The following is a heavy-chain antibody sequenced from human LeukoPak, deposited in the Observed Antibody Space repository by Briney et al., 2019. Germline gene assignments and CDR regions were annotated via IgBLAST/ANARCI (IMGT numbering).Heavy chain of an antibody. J-gene: IGHJ6*02. Sequence: PSDTLSLTCAVSGYSISSSHWWGWIRQPPGEGLEWTGNIYQSGSTSYNPSLKSRVTMSVDTSKNQFSLKLSSVTAVDTAVYYCARTLQDARGFGMDVWGQGTTVTVSS. CDR3: ARTLQDARGFGMDV. V-gene: IGHV4-28*01. CDR2: IYQSGST. CDR1: GYSISSSHW. D-gene: IGHD2-8*01.